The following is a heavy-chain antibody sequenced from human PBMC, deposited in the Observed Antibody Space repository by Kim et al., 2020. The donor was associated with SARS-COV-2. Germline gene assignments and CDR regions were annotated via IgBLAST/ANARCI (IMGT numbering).Heavy chain of an antibody. CDR2: INPNTGGT. D-gene: IGHD1-26*01. CDR3: AREVGDGYAPY. Sequence: ASVKVSCKASGYRFTDYLIHWVRQAPGQGLEGMGRINPNTGGTDYAQKFQGGVTMTRDRSISIAYMEVSRLTLDDTAVYYCAREVGDGYAPYWGQGTLV. J-gene: IGHJ4*02. CDR1: GYRFTDYL. V-gene: IGHV1-2*06.